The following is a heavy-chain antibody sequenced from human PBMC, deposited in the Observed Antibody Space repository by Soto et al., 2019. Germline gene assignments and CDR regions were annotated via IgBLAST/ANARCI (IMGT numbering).Heavy chain of an antibody. CDR1: GFTFSSYA. J-gene: IGHJ4*02. CDR2: ISYDGSDK. V-gene: IGHV3-30*18. Sequence: QVQLVESGGGVVQPGRSLRLSCAASGFTFSSYAMHWVRQAPGKGLEWVAVISYDGSDKYYADSVKGRFTISRDNSKNTLNLQMNSLRADDTAVYYCAKALGELSPESYDYWGQGTLMTVSS. CDR3: AKALGELSPESYDY. D-gene: IGHD3-16*02.